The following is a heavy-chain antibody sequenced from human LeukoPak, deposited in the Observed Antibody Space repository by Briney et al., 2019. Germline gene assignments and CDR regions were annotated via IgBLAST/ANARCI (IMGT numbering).Heavy chain of an antibody. CDR3: AKGSSGYHTLDY. CDR1: GFTFSSYW. CDR2: ISGSGGST. V-gene: IGHV3-23*01. D-gene: IGHD3-22*01. J-gene: IGHJ4*02. Sequence: GGSLRLSCAASGFTFSSYWMSWVRQAPGKGLEWVSAISGSGGSTYYADSVKGRFTISRDNSKNTLYLQMNSLRAEDTAVYYCAKGSSGYHTLDYWGQGTLVTVSS.